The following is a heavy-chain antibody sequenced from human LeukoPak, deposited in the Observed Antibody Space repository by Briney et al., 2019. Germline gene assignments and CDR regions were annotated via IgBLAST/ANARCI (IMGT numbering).Heavy chain of an antibody. J-gene: IGHJ5*02. CDR2: IFYTGSS. CDR3: ARDKYCSSSSCYDNWFDP. Sequence: SETLSLTCTVSGGSISTYYWSWIRQAPGKGLDWIGYIFYTGSSNYNPSFKSRVTISVDTSKNQFSLKLTSVTAADTAVYYCARDKYCSSSSCYDNWFDPWGQGTLVTDSS. V-gene: IGHV4-59*01. D-gene: IGHD2-2*01. CDR1: GGSISTYY.